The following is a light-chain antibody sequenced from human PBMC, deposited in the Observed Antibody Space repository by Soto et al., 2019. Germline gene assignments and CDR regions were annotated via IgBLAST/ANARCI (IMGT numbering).Light chain of an antibody. J-gene: IGKJ1*01. CDR3: QHYNDWPPTWT. Sequence: MTQSPATLSVSPGERATLSCRASQSVSSKLAWYQQKPGQAPRVLIHGASTRATGIPARFSGSGSGTEFTLTISSLQSEDFAVYYCQHYNDWPPTWTFGQGTRVEIK. V-gene: IGKV3-15*01. CDR2: GAS. CDR1: QSVSSK.